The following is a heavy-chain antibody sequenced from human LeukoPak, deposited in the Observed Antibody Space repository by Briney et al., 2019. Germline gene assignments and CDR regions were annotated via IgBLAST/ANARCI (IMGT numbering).Heavy chain of an antibody. CDR2: ITSNGGTT. J-gene: IGHJ4*02. Sequence: GGSLRLSCSASGFTFSSYVMHWVRQAPGKGLEYVSAITSNGGTTYYAESVKGRFTISRDNSENTLYLQMSSLRAEDTAVFYCVRYYYDSSGYQRYFDYWGQGTLVTVSS. V-gene: IGHV3-64D*09. D-gene: IGHD3-22*01. CDR3: VRYYYDSSGYQRYFDY. CDR1: GFTFSSYV.